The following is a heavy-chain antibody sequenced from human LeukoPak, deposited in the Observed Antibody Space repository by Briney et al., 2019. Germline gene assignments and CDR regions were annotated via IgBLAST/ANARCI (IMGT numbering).Heavy chain of an antibody. CDR2: IWYDGSNK. J-gene: IGHJ4*02. Sequence: SLRLSCSASGFTFSSYGMHWVRQAPGKGLEGVAGIWYDGSNKYYADSVKGRFTISRDNSKNTLYLQMNSLRAEDTSVYYCAKDGGGYCSGGSCWFDYWGQGTLVTVSS. CDR1: GFTFSSYG. V-gene: IGHV3-33*06. CDR3: AKDGGGYCSGGSCWFDY. D-gene: IGHD2-15*01.